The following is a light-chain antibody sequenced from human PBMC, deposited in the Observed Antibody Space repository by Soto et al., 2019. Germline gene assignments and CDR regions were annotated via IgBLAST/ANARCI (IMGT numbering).Light chain of an antibody. CDR3: AAWDDSRNGYV. Sequence: QSVLTRPPSASGTPGQRVTISCSGSSSNIGTNTVNWYQQLPGTAPKLLIYSNNQRPSGVPARFSGSRSGTSASLAISGLQSEDEADYYCAAWDDSRNGYVFGSGTKVTVL. CDR1: SSNIGTNT. J-gene: IGLJ1*01. CDR2: SNN. V-gene: IGLV1-44*01.